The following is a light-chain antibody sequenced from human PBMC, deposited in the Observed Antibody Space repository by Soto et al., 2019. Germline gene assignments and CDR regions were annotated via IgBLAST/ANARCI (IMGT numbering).Light chain of an antibody. J-gene: IGLJ1*01. CDR3: GAWDNTLNTYV. V-gene: IGLV1-51*01. CDR1: SSNIGRNY. CDR2: DSI. Sequence: QSVLTQPPSVSAAPGQRVTISCSGSSSNIGRNYVSWYQQVPGTAPKLLIYDSIQRPSWLPDRFSASTSDTSATLDIFGLQTGDEADYFCGAWDNTLNTYVFGSGTKLTVL.